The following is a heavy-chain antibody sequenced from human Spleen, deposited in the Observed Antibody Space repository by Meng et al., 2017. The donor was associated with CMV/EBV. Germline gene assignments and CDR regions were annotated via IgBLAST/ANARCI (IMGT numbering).Heavy chain of an antibody. Sequence: ETLSLTCAASGFTFSSYWMSWVRQAPGKGLEWVANIRQDGSEKDYVGSAKGRFTISRDNAKNSLSLQMNSLRAEDTAVYYCAKGRLWFVELDGFDIWGQGTMVTVSS. CDR2: IRQDGSEK. CDR1: GFTFSSYW. V-gene: IGHV3-7*01. CDR3: AKGRLWFVELDGFDI. J-gene: IGHJ3*02. D-gene: IGHD3-10*01.